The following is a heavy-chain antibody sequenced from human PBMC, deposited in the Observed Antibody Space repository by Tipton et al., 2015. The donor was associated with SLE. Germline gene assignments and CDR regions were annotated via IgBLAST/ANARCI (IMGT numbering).Heavy chain of an antibody. CDR1: GGSISSGSYY. CDR3: ARDEYRYDTTGYHLLGHFDF. V-gene: IGHV4-61*02. CDR2: LYSDGST. J-gene: IGHJ4*02. Sequence: TLSLTCTVSGGSISSGSYYWSWIRQPAGKGLEWIGRLYSDGSTKFNPSLKSRVIISIDTSKNQFSLLLSSVTAADTAVYYCARDEYRYDTTGYHLLGHFDFWGQGTLVTVSS. D-gene: IGHD3-22*01.